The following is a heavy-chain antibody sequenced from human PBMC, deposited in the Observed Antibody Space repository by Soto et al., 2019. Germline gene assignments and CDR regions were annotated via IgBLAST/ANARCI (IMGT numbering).Heavy chain of an antibody. D-gene: IGHD1-26*01. V-gene: IGHV4-30-4*01. CDR2: IYYGGST. CDR3: AGDTARKWEPYFYDYGMDV. CDR1: AASICTVYYY. Sequence: PAETLSLTCSVSAASICTVYYYWGWIRQPPGKGLEWIGYIYYGGSTYYNPSLKRRGTISVDTAKNQLSRKLSAVTAADTAVDCCAGDTARKWEPYFYDYGMDVSGKGTRLTTSS. J-gene: IGHJ6*04.